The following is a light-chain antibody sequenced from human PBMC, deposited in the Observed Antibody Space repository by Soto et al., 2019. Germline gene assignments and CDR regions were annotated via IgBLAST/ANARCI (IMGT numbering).Light chain of an antibody. CDR3: QQSYSAPYT. J-gene: IGKJ2*01. CDR2: TAS. Sequence: DLQMTQSPSSLSASVGARVTISCRASQRISSNLNWYQQKPGKAPRLLIYTASSLQSWVPPRFSGSGSGTDFTLPIRSLQPEDFATYYCQQSYSAPYTFGQGTRLEIK. V-gene: IGKV1-39*01. CDR1: QRISSN.